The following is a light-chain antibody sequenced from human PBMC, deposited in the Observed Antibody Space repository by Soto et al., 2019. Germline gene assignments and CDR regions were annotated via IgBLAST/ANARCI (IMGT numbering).Light chain of an antibody. V-gene: IGKV3-11*01. CDR2: DAY. Sequence: EVVLTQSPDTLSLSPGETATLSCRASQTVARYVAWYHQKVGQAPRLLIYDAYTRVTGVGARFTGSGSATDFSLTIPSLEPEDFAVYYCQQRGKWPSTFGLGTKVEMK. CDR3: QQRGKWPST. CDR1: QTVARY. J-gene: IGKJ2*02.